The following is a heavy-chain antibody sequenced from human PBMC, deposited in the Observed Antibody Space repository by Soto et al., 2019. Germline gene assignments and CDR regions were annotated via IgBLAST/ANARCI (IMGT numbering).Heavy chain of an antibody. D-gene: IGHD6-13*01. CDR2: IGTAGDT. Sequence: EVQLVESGGGLVQPGGSLRLSCEASGFTFSSYDMHWVRQATGKGLEWVSAIGTAGDTYYAGSVKGRFTISRENAKNSLYLQMNSLRAGDTAVYYCARGAFSSSWDYYYAKDVWGQGTTVTVSS. CDR1: GFTFSSYD. V-gene: IGHV3-13*01. J-gene: IGHJ6*02. CDR3: ARGAFSSSWDYYYAKDV.